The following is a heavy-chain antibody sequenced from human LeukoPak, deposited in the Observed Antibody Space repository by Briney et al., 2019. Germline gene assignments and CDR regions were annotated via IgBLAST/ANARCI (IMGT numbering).Heavy chain of an antibody. Sequence: GGSLRLSCAASGFTFTNAWMSWVRQAPGKGLEWVAVIWYDGSNDYYANSVKGRFTISRDNSKNTLYLQMNSLRAEDTAVYYCAREADCSGGNCYRGAFDIWGQGTMITVSS. CDR2: IWYDGSND. CDR3: AREADCSGGNCYRGAFDI. V-gene: IGHV3-33*08. D-gene: IGHD2-15*01. J-gene: IGHJ3*02. CDR1: GFTFTNAW.